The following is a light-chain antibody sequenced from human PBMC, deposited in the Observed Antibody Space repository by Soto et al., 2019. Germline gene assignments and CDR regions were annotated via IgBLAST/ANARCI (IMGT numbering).Light chain of an antibody. Sequence: DIVMTQSPDSLAVSLGERATINCKSSQSVLNRSDNKKYLAWYQQKPGQPPKPLIYWASTRESGVPDRFSGSGSGTDFTLTISSLQAGDVAVYFCQQYYSIPRTFGQGTKVDIK. J-gene: IGKJ1*01. V-gene: IGKV4-1*01. CDR1: QSVLNRSDNKKY. CDR3: QQYYSIPRT. CDR2: WAS.